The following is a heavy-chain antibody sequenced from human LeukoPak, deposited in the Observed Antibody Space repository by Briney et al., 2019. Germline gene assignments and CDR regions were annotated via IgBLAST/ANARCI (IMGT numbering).Heavy chain of an antibody. CDR1: GGSISSYY. CDR3: ARHDNSDAFDI. V-gene: IGHV4-59*01. D-gene: IGHD1-20*01. J-gene: IGHJ3*02. Sequence: SETLSLTCTVSGGSISSYYWSWLRQPPGKGLEWIGYIYHTGSTNSNPSLKSRVTISVDTSKNQFSLKLSSVTAADTAVYYCARHDNSDAFDIWGQGTMVTVSS. CDR2: IYHTGST.